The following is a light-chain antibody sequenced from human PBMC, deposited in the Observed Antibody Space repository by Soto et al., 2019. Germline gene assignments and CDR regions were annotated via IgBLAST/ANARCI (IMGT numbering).Light chain of an antibody. V-gene: IGKV1-5*01. J-gene: IGKJ5*01. Sequence: DIQMTQSPSTLSASVGDRVTITCRASQSISSWLAWYQQKPGKAPKLLIYDASSLESGVPSRFSGSGSGTDFTPTISSLQPEDFAIYYCQQTYTTPEITFGQGTRLEIK. CDR1: QSISSW. CDR3: QQTYTTPEIT. CDR2: DAS.